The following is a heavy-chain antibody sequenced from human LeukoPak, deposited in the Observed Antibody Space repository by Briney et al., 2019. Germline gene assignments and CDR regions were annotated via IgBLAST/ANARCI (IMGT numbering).Heavy chain of an antibody. D-gene: IGHD1-1*01. Sequence: SETLSLTCTVSGGSISSGGYYWSWIRQPPGKGLDWIGYIGYTGDTYYNPSLRSRVTISVDTSKTQFSLRLSSVTAADTAVYYCARVEAATTNPRFDFWGQGTLVTVSS. V-gene: IGHV4-31*03. CDR2: IGYTGDT. CDR3: ARVEAATTNPRFDF. CDR1: GGSISSGGYY. J-gene: IGHJ4*02.